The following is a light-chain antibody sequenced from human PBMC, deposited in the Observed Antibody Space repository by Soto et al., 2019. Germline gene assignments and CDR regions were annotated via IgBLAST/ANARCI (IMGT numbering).Light chain of an antibody. CDR1: SSDVGVYNY. Sequence: QSVLTQPASVSGSPGQSITISCTGTSSDVGVYNYVSWYQQHPGKAPKLLLYEVSNRPSGVSNRFSGSKSGNTASLTISGLQTEDEANYYCSSSTSSSTYVFGTGTRSPS. CDR3: SSSTSSSTYV. V-gene: IGLV2-14*01. J-gene: IGLJ1*01. CDR2: EVS.